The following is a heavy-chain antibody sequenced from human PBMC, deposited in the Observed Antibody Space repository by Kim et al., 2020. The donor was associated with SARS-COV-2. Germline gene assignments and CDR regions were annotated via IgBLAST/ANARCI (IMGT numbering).Heavy chain of an antibody. CDR3: AKSDVGISTVTTRMLTFDY. V-gene: IGHV3-23*01. J-gene: IGHJ4*02. D-gene: IGHD4-17*01. Sequence: RFTISRDNAKNPLYLQMNSLRAEDTAVYYCAKSDVGISTVTTRMLTFDYWGQGTLVTVSS.